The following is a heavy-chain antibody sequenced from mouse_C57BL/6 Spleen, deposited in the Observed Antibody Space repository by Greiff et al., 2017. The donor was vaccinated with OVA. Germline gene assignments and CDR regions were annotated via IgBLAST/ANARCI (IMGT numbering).Heavy chain of an antibody. V-gene: IGHV5-4*01. CDR2: ISDGGSYT. D-gene: IGHD4-1*01. CDR1: GFTFSSYA. J-gene: IGHJ3*01. CDR3: ARDAGTTAY. Sequence: EVQGVESGGGLVKPGGSLKLSCAASGFTFSSYAMSWVRQTPEKRLEWVATISDGGSYTYYPDNVKGRFTISRDNAKNNLYLQMSHLKSEDTAMYYRARDAGTTAYWGQGTLVTVSA.